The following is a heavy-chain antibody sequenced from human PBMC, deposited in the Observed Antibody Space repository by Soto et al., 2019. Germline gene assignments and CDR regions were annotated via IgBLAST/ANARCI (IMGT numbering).Heavy chain of an antibody. CDR2: INPRSGGA. V-gene: IGHV1-46*01. D-gene: IGHD2-21*02. Sequence: QVQLVQSAAEVKEPGASVTISCKASRYLFASHHIHWVREAPGQGLEWMGEINPRSGGAGYSQMFPGRVTMTSDTSTTTVYMTLTSLRSDDTSVYYCARMAGPGLTSFDFWGQGTPVTVSS. CDR1: RYLFASHH. J-gene: IGHJ4*02. CDR3: ARMAGPGLTSFDF.